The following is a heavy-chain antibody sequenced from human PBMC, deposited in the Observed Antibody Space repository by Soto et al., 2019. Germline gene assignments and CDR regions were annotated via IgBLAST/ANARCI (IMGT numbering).Heavy chain of an antibody. V-gene: IGHV4-34*01. D-gene: IGHD3-3*01. CDR2: INHSGST. CDR1: GGSFSGYY. Sequence: SETLSLTCAVYGGSFSGYYWSWIRQPPGKGLEWIGEINHSGSTNYNPSLKSRVTISVDTAKNQFSLKLSSVTAADTAVYYCARGIKVLRFLEWLPNYSMDVWGQGPTITVSS. CDR3: ARGIKVLRFLEWLPNYSMDV. J-gene: IGHJ6*02.